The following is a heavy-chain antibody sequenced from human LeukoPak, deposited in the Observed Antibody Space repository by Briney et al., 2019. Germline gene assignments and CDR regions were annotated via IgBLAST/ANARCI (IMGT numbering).Heavy chain of an antibody. CDR3: ARHGLEQLVLFDY. D-gene: IGHD6-6*01. J-gene: IGHJ4*02. CDR1: GGSISSSSYY. CDR2: IYYSGST. Sequence: SETLSLTCTVSGGSISSSSYYWGWIRQPPGKGLEWIGSIYYSGSTYYNPSLKSRVTISVDTSKNQFSLKLSSVTAADTAVYYCARHGLEQLVLFDYWGQGTLVTVSS. V-gene: IGHV4-39*01.